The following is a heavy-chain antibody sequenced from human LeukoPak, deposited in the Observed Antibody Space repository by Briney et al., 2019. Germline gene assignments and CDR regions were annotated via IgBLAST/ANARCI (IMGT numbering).Heavy chain of an antibody. J-gene: IGHJ4*02. CDR1: GGSFSGYY. CDR2: INHSGST. Sequence: PSETLSLTCAVYGGSFSGYYWCWIRQPPGKGLEWIGEINHSGSTNYNPSLKSRVTISVDTSKNQFSLRLSSVTAADTAVYYCAVTYYYDSSGYDYWGQGTLVTVSS. V-gene: IGHV4-34*01. CDR3: AVTYYYDSSGYDY. D-gene: IGHD3-22*01.